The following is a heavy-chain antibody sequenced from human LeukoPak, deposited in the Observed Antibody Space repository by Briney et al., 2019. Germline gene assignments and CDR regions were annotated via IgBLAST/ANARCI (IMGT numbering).Heavy chain of an antibody. V-gene: IGHV4-61*02. J-gene: IGHJ5*02. Sequence: SETLSLTCTVSGGSIRSGSYYWSWIRQPAGKGLEWIGRIYTSVINNYNPSLKSRATISVDTPKNHCFLKLSSVTAADTAVYYFARYYSVPAAIGNWFDPWGQGTLVTVSS. CDR3: ARYYSVPAAIGNWFDP. D-gene: IGHD2-2*01. CDR1: GGSIRSGSYY. CDR2: IYTSVIN.